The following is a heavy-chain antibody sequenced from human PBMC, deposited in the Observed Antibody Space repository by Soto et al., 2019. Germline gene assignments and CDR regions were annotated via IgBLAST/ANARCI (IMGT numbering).Heavy chain of an antibody. D-gene: IGHD1-26*01. CDR2: ISYDGSNK. CDR1: GFTFSSYG. J-gene: IGHJ4*02. V-gene: IGHV3-30*18. CDR3: AKDHGSYFGLDY. Sequence: QVQLVESGGGVVQPGRSVRLSCAASGFTFSSYGMHWVRQAPGKGLEWVAVISYDGSNKYYADSVKGRFTISRDNSKNTLYLQMNSLRAEDTAVYYCAKDHGSYFGLDYWGQGTLVTVSS.